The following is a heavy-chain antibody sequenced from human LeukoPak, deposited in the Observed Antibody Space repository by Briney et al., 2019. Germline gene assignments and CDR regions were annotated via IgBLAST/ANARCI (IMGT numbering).Heavy chain of an antibody. D-gene: IGHD3-16*01. Sequence: GGSLRLSCAASGFTFSSYSMNWVRQAPGKGLEWVSSISSSSSYIYYADSVKGRFTISRDNAKNSLYLQMNSLRAEDTAVYYCARDWGYYYYYGMDVWGQGTTVTVSS. V-gene: IGHV3-21*01. CDR2: ISSSSSYI. CDR3: ARDWGYYYYYGMDV. J-gene: IGHJ6*02. CDR1: GFTFSSYS.